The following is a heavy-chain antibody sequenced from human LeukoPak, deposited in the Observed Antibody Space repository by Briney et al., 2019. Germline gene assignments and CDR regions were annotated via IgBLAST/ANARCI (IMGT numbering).Heavy chain of an antibody. CDR2: INHSGST. Sequence: SETLSLTCAVYGRSFSGYYWSWIRQPPGKGLEWIGEINHSGSTNYNPSLKSRVTISVDTSKNQFSLKLSSVTATDTAVYYCASIPSFRGVIPDDYWGQGTLVTVSS. CDR3: ASIPSFRGVIPDDY. D-gene: IGHD3-10*01. CDR1: GRSFSGYY. V-gene: IGHV4-34*01. J-gene: IGHJ4*02.